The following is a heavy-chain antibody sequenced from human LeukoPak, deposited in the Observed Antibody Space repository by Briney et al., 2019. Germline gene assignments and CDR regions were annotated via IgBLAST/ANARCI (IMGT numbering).Heavy chain of an antibody. CDR2: ISGSGANT. J-gene: IGHJ4*02. Sequence: GGSLRLSCEASGFSFSSFSMSWVRQAPGKGLEWVSDISGSGANTHYADSVKGRFTISRDNSKNTLYLQMNSLRAEDTAVYYCAKDYYYDSSGYYCYFDYWGQGTLVTVSS. CDR3: AKDYYYDSSGYYCYFDY. D-gene: IGHD3-22*01. CDR1: GFSFSSFS. V-gene: IGHV3-23*01.